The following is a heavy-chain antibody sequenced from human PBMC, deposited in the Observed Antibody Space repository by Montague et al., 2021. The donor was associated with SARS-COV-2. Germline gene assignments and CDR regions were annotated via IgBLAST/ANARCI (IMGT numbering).Heavy chain of an antibody. CDR1: GGSISSSSYY. CDR2: IYYRGST. V-gene: IGHV4-39*07. CDR3: ARTFWGSWFGESWFGP. Sequence: SETLSLTCTVSGGSISSSSYYWAWIRQPPGKGLEWIGSIYYRGSTYYNPSLKSRVTMSVDTSKNQFSLKLTSVTAADTAVYYCARTFWGSWFGESWFGPWGQGTLVTVSS. J-gene: IGHJ5*02. D-gene: IGHD3-10*01.